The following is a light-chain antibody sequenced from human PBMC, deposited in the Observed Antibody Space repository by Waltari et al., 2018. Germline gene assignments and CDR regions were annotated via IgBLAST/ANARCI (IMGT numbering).Light chain of an antibody. CDR3: QQLHDYPWT. CDR2: EES. Sequence: IQLTQSPSSLSASVGDPVTIPFRASQGISTYLAWLQQKPGIAPKVLIFEESTLQSGVPPRFSASSCGMDFTLTISSMQPEDVATYYCQQLHDYPWTFGQGTKVEIK. J-gene: IGKJ1*01. CDR1: QGISTY. V-gene: IGKV1-9*01.